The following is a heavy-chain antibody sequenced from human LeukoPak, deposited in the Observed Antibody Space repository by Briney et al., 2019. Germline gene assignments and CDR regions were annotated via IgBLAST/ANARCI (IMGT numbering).Heavy chain of an antibody. J-gene: IGHJ3*02. Sequence: SETLSLTCTVSGGSISSSSYYWGWIRQPPGKGLEWIGSIYYSGSTYYNPSLKSRVTISVDTSKNQFSLKLSSVTAADTAVYYCASGYDILSFGAFDIWGQGTMVTVSS. CDR1: GGSISSSSYY. CDR2: IYYSGST. V-gene: IGHV4-39*01. CDR3: ASGYDILSFGAFDI. D-gene: IGHD3-9*01.